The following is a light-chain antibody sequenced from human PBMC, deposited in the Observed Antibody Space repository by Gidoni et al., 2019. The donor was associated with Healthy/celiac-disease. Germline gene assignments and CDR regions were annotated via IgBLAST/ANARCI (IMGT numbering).Light chain of an antibody. CDR3: QQRSNWPPGT. J-gene: IGKJ4*01. CDR2: DAS. Sequence: EIVLTQSPATLSLSPGERATLSCRASKSVSSYLAWYPQKPGQAPRLLIYDASNRATGIPARFSGSGSGTDFTLTISSLEPEDFAVYYCQQRSNWPPGTFGGGTKVEIK. CDR1: KSVSSY. V-gene: IGKV3-11*01.